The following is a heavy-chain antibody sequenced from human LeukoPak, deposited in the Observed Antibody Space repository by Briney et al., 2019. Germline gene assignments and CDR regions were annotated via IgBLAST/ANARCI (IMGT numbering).Heavy chain of an antibody. V-gene: IGHV3-23*01. CDR1: GFTSSSYA. D-gene: IGHD6-6*01. CDR3: AKVYSSSWREWFDP. Sequence: GGSLRLSCAASGFTSSSYALNWVRQAPGKGLEWVSAISGSGGSTYYADSVKGRFTISRDNSKYTLYLQMNSLRAEDTAVYYCAKVYSSSWREWFDPWGQGTLVTVSS. J-gene: IGHJ5*02. CDR2: ISGSGGST.